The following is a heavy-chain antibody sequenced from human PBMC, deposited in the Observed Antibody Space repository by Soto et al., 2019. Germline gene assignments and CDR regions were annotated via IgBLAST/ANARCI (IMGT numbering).Heavy chain of an antibody. CDR3: ARHVRGAVTMSWFDP. Sequence: QLQESGPGLVKPSETLSLTCTVSGGSIISSNFYWGWIRQPPGKGLEWIGSVEYGGSTYDNPSLKSRVTLSAATSKSPFSLKLTSVTAADTPIYYCARHVRGAVTMSWFDPWGHGTLVTVSS. CDR2: VEYGGST. J-gene: IGHJ5*02. V-gene: IGHV4-39*01. CDR1: GGSIISSNFY. D-gene: IGHD3-10*02.